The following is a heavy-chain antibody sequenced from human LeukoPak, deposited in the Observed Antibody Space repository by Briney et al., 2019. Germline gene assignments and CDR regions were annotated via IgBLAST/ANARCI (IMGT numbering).Heavy chain of an antibody. CDR1: GFTFSSYG. CDR3: AKAGWELLQVAFDI. D-gene: IGHD1-26*01. Sequence: GGSLRLSCAASGFTFSSYGVHWVRQAPGKGLEWVAVISYDGSNKYYADSVKGRFTISRDNSKNTQYLQMNSLRAEDTAVYYCAKAGWELLQVAFDIWGQGTMVTVSS. CDR2: ISYDGSNK. V-gene: IGHV3-30*18. J-gene: IGHJ3*02.